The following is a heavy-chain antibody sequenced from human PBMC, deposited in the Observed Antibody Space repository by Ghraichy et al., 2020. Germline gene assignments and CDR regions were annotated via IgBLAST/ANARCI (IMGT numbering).Heavy chain of an antibody. Sequence: LSLTCAASGFTFSSYSMNWVRQAPGKGLEWVSYISSSSSTIYYADSVKGRFTISRDNAKNSLYLQMNSLRDEDTAVYYCARVLSEVGYSYGFYYYYGMDVWGQGTTVTVSS. CDR1: GFTFSSYS. D-gene: IGHD5-18*01. J-gene: IGHJ6*02. CDR2: ISSSSSTI. CDR3: ARVLSEVGYSYGFYYYYGMDV. V-gene: IGHV3-48*02.